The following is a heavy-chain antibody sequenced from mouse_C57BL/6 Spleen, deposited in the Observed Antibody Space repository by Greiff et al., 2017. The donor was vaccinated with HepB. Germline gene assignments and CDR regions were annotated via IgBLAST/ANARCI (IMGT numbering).Heavy chain of an antibody. J-gene: IGHJ3*01. CDR2: ISSGSSTI. D-gene: IGHD3-1*01. CDR1: GFTFSDYG. V-gene: IGHV5-17*01. Sequence: EVQLQQSGGGLVKPGGSLKLSCAASGFTFSDYGMHWVRQAPEKGLEWVAYISSGSSTIYYADTVKGRFTISRDNAKNTLFLQMTSLRSEDTAMYYCARPEAQAWFASGAKGLWSLSLQ. CDR3: ARPEAQAWFAS.